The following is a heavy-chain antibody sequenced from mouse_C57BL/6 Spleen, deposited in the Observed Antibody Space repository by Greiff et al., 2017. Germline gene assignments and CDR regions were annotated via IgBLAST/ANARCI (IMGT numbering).Heavy chain of an antibody. Sequence: QVQLQQPGAELVKPGASVKLSCTASGYTFTSYWMHWVKQRPGQGLEWIGMIHPNSGSTNYTEQFKSQATLTVDKSSSTAYMQLSSLTSEDSSVYYGARRETRLNWDGDDWGQGTTLTGSS. D-gene: IGHD4-1*01. J-gene: IGHJ2*01. CDR3: ARRETRLNWDGDD. V-gene: IGHV1-64*01. CDR1: GYTFTSYW. CDR2: IHPNSGST.